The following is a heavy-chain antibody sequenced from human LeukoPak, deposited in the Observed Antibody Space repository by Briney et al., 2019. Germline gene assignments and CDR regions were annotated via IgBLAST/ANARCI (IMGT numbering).Heavy chain of an antibody. D-gene: IGHD5-18*01. CDR1: GFAFSSYW. CDR3: ARDLFSYGLDY. Sequence: PGGSLRPSCAASGFAFSSYWMSWVRQAPGKGLEWVANIKQDGSEKYYVDSVKGRFTISRDNAKNSLYLQMNSLRAEDTAVYYCARDLFSYGLDYWGQGTLVTVSS. J-gene: IGHJ4*02. V-gene: IGHV3-7*01. CDR2: IKQDGSEK.